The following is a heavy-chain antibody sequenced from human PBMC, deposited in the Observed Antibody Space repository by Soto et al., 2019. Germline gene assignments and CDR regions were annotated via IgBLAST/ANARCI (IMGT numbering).Heavy chain of an antibody. D-gene: IGHD3-22*01. CDR1: GGTFTSYA. CDR2: IIPIFGTA. J-gene: IGHJ4*02. CDR3: ARGDSSGYYKGFDY. Sequence: QVQLVQSGAEVKKPGSSVKVSCKASGGTFTSYAITWVRQAPGQGLEWMGGIIPIFGTANYAQKFQGRVTSTADDSTSTAYMELSSLRSEDTAVYYCARGDSSGYYKGFDYWGQGTLVTVSS. V-gene: IGHV1-69*12.